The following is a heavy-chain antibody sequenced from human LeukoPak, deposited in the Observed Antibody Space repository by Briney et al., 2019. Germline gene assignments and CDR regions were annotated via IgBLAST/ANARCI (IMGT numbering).Heavy chain of an antibody. CDR2: ISSSSSYI. J-gene: IGHJ3*02. CDR3: AREEDSDAFDI. V-gene: IGHV3-21*01. CDR1: GFTFSSSA. Sequence: GGSLRLSCTASGFTFSSSAMNWVRQAPGKGLEWVSSISSSSSYIYYADSVKGRFTISRDNAKNSLYLQMNSLRAEDTAVYYCAREEDSDAFDIWGQGTMVTVSS. D-gene: IGHD3/OR15-3a*01.